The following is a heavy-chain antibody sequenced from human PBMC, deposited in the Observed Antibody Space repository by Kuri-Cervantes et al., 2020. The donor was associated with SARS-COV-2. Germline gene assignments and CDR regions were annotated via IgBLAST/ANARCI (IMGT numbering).Heavy chain of an antibody. V-gene: IGHV4-59*01. CDR1: GGSISSYY. J-gene: IGHJ5*02. D-gene: IGHD6-6*01. Sequence: GSLRLSCTVSGGSISSYYWSWIRQPPGKGLEWIGYIYYSGSTDYNPSLKSRVTISVDTSKNQFSLKLSSVTAADTAVYYCARRIEIAALGTYWFDPWGQGTLVTVSS. CDR3: ARRIEIAALGTYWFDP. CDR2: IYYSGST.